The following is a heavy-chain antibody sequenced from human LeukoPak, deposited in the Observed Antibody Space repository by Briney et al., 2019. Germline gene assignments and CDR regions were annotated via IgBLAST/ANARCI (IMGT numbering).Heavy chain of an antibody. CDR3: AREFGHNRWYFDY. CDR1: GFTFRTYS. J-gene: IGHJ4*02. CDR2: VSADGRTQ. V-gene: IGHV3-30*03. Sequence: GGSLRLSCAASGFTFRTYSIHWVRQAPGKGLEWVTAVSADGRTQLYSDSVKGRFTVSRDNSLNTLHLQMNSLKTEDTAVYYCAREFGHNRWYFDYWGQGALVTVSS. D-gene: IGHD5-24*01.